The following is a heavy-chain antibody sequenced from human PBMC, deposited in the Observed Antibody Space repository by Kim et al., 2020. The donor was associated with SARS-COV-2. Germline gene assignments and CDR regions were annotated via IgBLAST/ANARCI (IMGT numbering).Heavy chain of an antibody. CDR1: GYTFTSYG. J-gene: IGHJ6*02. Sequence: ASVKVSCKASGYTFTSYGISWVRQAPGQGLEWMGWISAYNGNTNYAQKLQGRVTMTTDTSTSTAYMELRSLRSDDTAVYYCARLRGGIAQSYYYYGMDVWGQETTVTVSS. D-gene: IGHD6-13*01. V-gene: IGHV1-18*01. CDR2: ISAYNGNT. CDR3: ARLRGGIAQSYYYYGMDV.